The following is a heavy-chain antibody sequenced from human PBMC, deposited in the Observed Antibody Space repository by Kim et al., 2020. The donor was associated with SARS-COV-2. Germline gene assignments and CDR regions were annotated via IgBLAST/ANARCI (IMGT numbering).Heavy chain of an antibody. J-gene: IGHJ4*02. Sequence: ADPVTRRNSISRDNSKSTLYLQMNSLRAEETAIYHCARAHIMAGNYFDYWGQGTLVTVSS. D-gene: IGHD5-12*01. V-gene: IGHV3-30*07. CDR3: ARAHIMAGNYFDY.